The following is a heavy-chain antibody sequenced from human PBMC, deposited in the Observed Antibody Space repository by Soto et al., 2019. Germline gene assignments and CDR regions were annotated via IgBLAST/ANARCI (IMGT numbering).Heavy chain of an antibody. CDR3: ARPSDVGQASSLAY. J-gene: IGHJ4*02. V-gene: IGHV5-51*01. Sequence: GESLKISCQGSGYSFTNYWIGWVPQMPGTGLEWLGIIYPGNSNTRYSPSFEGQVTMSADKSINTAYLQWSSLRASDTAIYFCARPSDVGQASSLAYWGQGTQVTVSS. CDR1: GYSFTNYW. CDR2: IYPGNSNT.